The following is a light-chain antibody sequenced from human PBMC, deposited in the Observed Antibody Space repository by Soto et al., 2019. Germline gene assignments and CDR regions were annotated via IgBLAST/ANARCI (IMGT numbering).Light chain of an antibody. Sequence: DIQMTQSPSAMSASVGDRVTITCLASQAISHYLAWFHQRPGKVPKRLIYGASTLESGVPSRFRGSGSGTDLTLTISSLQPEDFGTYYCLQHNTYPLTFGGGTK. CDR1: QAISHY. CDR2: GAS. J-gene: IGKJ4*01. CDR3: LQHNTYPLT. V-gene: IGKV1-17*03.